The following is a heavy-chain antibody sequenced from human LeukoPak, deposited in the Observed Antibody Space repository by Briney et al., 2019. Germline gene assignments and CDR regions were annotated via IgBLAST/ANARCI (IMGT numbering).Heavy chain of an antibody. CDR3: ARDLAGAPLKDYYYYYMDV. V-gene: IGHV1-69*06. CDR2: IIPIFGTA. J-gene: IGHJ6*03. D-gene: IGHD1-26*01. Sequence: ASVKVSCKASGGTFSSYAISWVRQAPGQGLEWMGGIIPIFGTANYAQKFQGRVTITADKSTSTAYMELSSLRSEDTAVYYCARDLAGAPLKDYYYYYMDVWGKGTTVTVSS. CDR1: GGTFSSYA.